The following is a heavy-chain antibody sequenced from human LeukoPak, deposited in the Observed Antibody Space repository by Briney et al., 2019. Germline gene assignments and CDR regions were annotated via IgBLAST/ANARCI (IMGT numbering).Heavy chain of an antibody. Sequence: GGSLRLSCVGSGFTFRSHAMSWVRQAPEKGLEFVSGIYENGGTTYYADSVKGRFSISRDNSKNTLYLQMDSLRGEDTAVYYCAKDQWLGAFDIWGQGTMVTVSS. CDR2: IYENGGTT. D-gene: IGHD6-19*01. CDR1: GFTFRSHA. V-gene: IGHV3-23*01. CDR3: AKDQWLGAFDI. J-gene: IGHJ3*02.